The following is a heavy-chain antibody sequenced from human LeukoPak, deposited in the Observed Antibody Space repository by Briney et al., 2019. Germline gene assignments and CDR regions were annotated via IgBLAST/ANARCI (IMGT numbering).Heavy chain of an antibody. Sequence: GASVKVSCKASGYTFTGYYIHWVRQAPGQGLEWMGWINPNSGGTNSAQKFQGRVTMTRDTSISTAYMELSRLRSDDTAVYYCVRDLMAYSSGWPLPYYYYYYYMDVWGKGTTVTVSS. J-gene: IGHJ6*03. CDR1: GYTFTGYY. V-gene: IGHV1-2*02. CDR2: INPNSGGT. CDR3: VRDLMAYSSGWPLPYYYYYYYMDV. D-gene: IGHD6-19*01.